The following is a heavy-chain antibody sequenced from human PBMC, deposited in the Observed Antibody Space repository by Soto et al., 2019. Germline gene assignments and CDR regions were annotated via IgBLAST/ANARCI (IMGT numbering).Heavy chain of an antibody. V-gene: IGHV3-23*01. Sequence: EVQLLESGGGLVQPGGSLRLSCSASGFTFSSNDMSWVRQAPGKGLEWVSTISGSGDSTYYADSVKGRFTISRDNSKKTLYLQVNSMRAEDTAVYYCATPPYWFNSGWYVGFDYWGQGTLVTVSS. D-gene: IGHD6-19*01. CDR1: GFTFSSND. J-gene: IGHJ4*02. CDR2: ISGSGDST. CDR3: ATPPYWFNSGWYVGFDY.